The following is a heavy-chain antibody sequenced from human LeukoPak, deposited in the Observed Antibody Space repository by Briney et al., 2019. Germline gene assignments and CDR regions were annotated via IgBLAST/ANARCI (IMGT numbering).Heavy chain of an antibody. CDR1: GFTVSSNY. V-gene: IGHV3-66*01. CDR2: IYSGGST. CDR3: AKDSSGYPFDY. J-gene: IGHJ4*02. Sequence: GGSLRLSCAASGFTVSSNYMSWVRHAPGKGLEWVSVIYSGGSTYYADSVKGRFTISRDNSKNTLYLQMNSLRAEDTAVYYCAKDSSGYPFDYWGQGTLVTVSS. D-gene: IGHD3-22*01.